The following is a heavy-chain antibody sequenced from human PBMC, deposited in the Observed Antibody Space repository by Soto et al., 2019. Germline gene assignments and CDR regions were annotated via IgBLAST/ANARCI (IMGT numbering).Heavy chain of an antibody. CDR3: ARDRVRRDNKPYGMDV. CDR1: GDSISSGGYY. V-gene: IGHV4-31*03. D-gene: IGHD2-21*01. CDR2: IFYTGST. Sequence: QVQLRESGPGLVKASQTLSLTCTVSGDSISSGGYYWTWIRQHPGKGLEWIGNIFYTGSTNYNPSLKSRVSISVDTSKNQFSLKLTSVTAADTAIYYCARDRVRRDNKPYGMDVWGQGTTVTVSS. J-gene: IGHJ6*02.